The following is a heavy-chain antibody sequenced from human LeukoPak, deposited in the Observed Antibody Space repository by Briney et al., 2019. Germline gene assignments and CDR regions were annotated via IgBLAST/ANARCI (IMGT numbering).Heavy chain of an antibody. CDR2: IYSGGST. J-gene: IGHJ4*02. Sequence: GGSLRLSCAASGFTVSSNYMSWVRQAPGKGLEWVSVIYSGGSTYYADSVKGRFTISRDNSKNTLYLQMNSLRAEDTAVYYCAKIYSYGFMNDYWGQGTLVTVSS. D-gene: IGHD5-18*01. CDR1: GFTVSSNY. V-gene: IGHV3-53*01. CDR3: AKIYSYGFMNDY.